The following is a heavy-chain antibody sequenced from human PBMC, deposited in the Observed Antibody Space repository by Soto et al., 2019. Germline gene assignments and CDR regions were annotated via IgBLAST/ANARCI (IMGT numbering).Heavy chain of an antibody. D-gene: IGHD4-17*01. V-gene: IGHV3-30*18. CDR1: GFTFTNNG. J-gene: IGHJ4*02. CDR2: ISYHGSDK. CDR3: AKDHLTTTVTAVGY. Sequence: QVQLVESGGGVVQPGRSLRLSCAASGFTFTNNGMHWVRQAPGKGLEWVAVISYHGSDKYYADSVKGRFTISRDNSTNALYLQMDSLRAEVTAVYYCAKDHLTTTVTAVGYWGQGTVVTVSS.